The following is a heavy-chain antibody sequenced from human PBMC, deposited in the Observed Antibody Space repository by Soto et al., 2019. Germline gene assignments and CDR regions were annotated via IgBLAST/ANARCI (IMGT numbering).Heavy chain of an antibody. CDR3: AKCSVGTVRTSGWCNWFDP. D-gene: IGHD6-19*01. J-gene: IGHJ5*02. CDR2: IRVGGGDT. CDR1: GFTFSSSA. V-gene: IGHV3-23*01. Sequence: EVRLLESGGGLAQPGGSRRLSCAASGFTFSSSAMNWVRQAPGKGLEWVSSIRVGGGDTFYADSVRGRFTVFRDISRNTRYLQMNSLRAEDTAIYYCAKCSVGTVRTSGWCNWFDPWGQGTLVTVSS.